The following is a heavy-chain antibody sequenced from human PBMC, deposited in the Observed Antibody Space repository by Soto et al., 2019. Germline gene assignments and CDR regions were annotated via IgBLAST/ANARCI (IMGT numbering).Heavy chain of an antibody. J-gene: IGHJ6*02. D-gene: IGHD6-13*01. CDR3: ARRKAAAGTFLSFYYYGMDV. Sequence: PSETLSLTCAVYGGSFSGYYWSWIRQPPGKGLEWIGEINHSGSTNYNPSLKSRVTISVDTSKNQFSLKLSSVTAADTAVYYCARRKAAAGTFLSFYYYGMDVWGRGTTVTVSS. CDR1: GGSFSGYY. V-gene: IGHV4-34*01. CDR2: INHSGST.